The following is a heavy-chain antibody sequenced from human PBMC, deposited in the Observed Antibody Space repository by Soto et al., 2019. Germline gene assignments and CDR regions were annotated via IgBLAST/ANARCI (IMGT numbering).Heavy chain of an antibody. D-gene: IGHD2-21*01. V-gene: IGHV3-7*05. CDR3: SRDSYVVVNDY. Sequence: GGSLRLSCAASGFTFSSYWMSWVRQAPGKGLECVANIKQDGGEKYYVDSVKGRFTISRDNAKNSLYLQMNSLRAEDTVVYYCSRDSYVVVNDYWGQGTLVTVSS. CDR2: IKQDGGEK. CDR1: GFTFSSYW. J-gene: IGHJ4*02.